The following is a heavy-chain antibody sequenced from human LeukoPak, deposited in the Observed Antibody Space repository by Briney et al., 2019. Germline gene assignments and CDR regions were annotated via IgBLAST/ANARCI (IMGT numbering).Heavy chain of an antibody. Sequence: GGSLRLSCAASGFTFSSYWMHWVRQAPGKGLVWVSRINSDGSSTNYADPVKGRFTISSDNAKNTLYMQMNSLRAEDTAVYYCARGVPYDFWSSYYGCYYYMDVWGQGTTVIVSS. CDR3: ARGVPYDFWSSYYGCYYYMDV. J-gene: IGHJ6*03. CDR2: INSDGSST. CDR1: GFTFSSYW. D-gene: IGHD3-3*01. V-gene: IGHV3-74*01.